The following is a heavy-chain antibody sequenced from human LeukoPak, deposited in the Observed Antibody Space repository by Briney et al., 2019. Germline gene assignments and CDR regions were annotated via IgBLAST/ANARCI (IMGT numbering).Heavy chain of an antibody. J-gene: IGHJ4*02. CDR3: AGSGWYDPFDY. V-gene: IGHV3-7*01. Sequence: TGGSLRLSCAASGITFSRYLMSWVRQAPGKGLEWVASVKQDGSEGYYVDSVKGRFTISRDNAKNSLYLQMNSLRAEDTAVYYCAGSGWYDPFDYWGQGTLVTVSS. D-gene: IGHD6-19*01. CDR1: GITFSRYL. CDR2: VKQDGSEG.